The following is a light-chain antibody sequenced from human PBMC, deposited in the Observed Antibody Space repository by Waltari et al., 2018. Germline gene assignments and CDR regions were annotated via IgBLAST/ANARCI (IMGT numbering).Light chain of an antibody. Sequence: QSVLTQPPSASGTPGQGVTISCSGSRSNIGTNTVTWYRQLPGTAPKVLVYSNNQRPSGVPDRFSGSKSGTSASLAVSGLQSEDEGDYYCATWDDSLNGVVFGGGTKLTVL. CDR3: ATWDDSLNGVV. J-gene: IGLJ2*01. CDR2: SNN. V-gene: IGLV1-44*01. CDR1: RSNIGTNT.